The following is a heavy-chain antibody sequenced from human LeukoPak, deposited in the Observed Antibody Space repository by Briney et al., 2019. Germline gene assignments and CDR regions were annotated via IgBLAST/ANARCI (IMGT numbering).Heavy chain of an antibody. CDR3: ARELLGSPFVY. V-gene: IGHV1-69*04. D-gene: IGHD1-26*01. J-gene: IGHJ4*02. CDR2: IIPILGIA. CDR1: GGTFSSYA. Sequence: ASVKVSCKASGGTFSSYAISWVRQAPGQGLEWMGRIIPILGIANYAQKFQGRVTITADKSTSTAYMELSSLRSEDTAVYYCARELLGSPFVYWGQGTLVTVSS.